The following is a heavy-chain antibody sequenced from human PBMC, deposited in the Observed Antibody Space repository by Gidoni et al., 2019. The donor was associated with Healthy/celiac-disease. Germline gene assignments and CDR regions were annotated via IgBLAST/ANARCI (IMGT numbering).Heavy chain of an antibody. CDR1: GYTFTGYY. J-gene: IGHJ4*02. Sequence: GASVKVSCKASGYTFTGYYMHWVRPAPGQGLEWMGWINPNSGGTNYAQKFQGRVTMTRDTSISTAYMVLSRLRCDDTAVYYCARQKIVYATIFDYWGQGTLVTVSS. CDR2: INPNSGGT. CDR3: ARQKIVYATIFDY. D-gene: IGHD2-8*01. V-gene: IGHV1-2*02.